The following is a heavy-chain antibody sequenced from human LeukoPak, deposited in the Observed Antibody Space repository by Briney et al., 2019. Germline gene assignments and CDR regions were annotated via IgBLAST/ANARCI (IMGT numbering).Heavy chain of an antibody. CDR3: ARDLWGTDYGMDV. CDR1: GFTFSRYG. V-gene: IGHV3-30*19. J-gene: IGHJ6*02. D-gene: IGHD3-16*01. CDR2: ISYDGSNK. Sequence: PGGSLRLSCAASGFTFSRYGMHWVRQAPGKGLEWVAVISYDGSNKYYADSVKGRFTISRDNSKNTLYLQMNSLRAEDTAVYYCARDLWGTDYGMDVWGQGTTVTVSS.